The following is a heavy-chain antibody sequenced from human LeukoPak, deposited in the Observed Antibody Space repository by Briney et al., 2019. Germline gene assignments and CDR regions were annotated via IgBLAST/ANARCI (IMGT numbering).Heavy chain of an antibody. CDR1: GYTFTSYG. CDR3: ARVNKSWYYYGSGSLNWFDP. CDR2: ISAYNGNT. Sequence: GASVTVSCKASGYTFTSYGISWVRQAPGQGLEWMGWISAYNGNTNYAQKLQGRVTMTTDTSTSTAYMELRSLRSDDTAVYYCARVNKSWYYYGSGSLNWFDPGGQGTLVTVSS. V-gene: IGHV1-18*01. J-gene: IGHJ5*02. D-gene: IGHD3-10*01.